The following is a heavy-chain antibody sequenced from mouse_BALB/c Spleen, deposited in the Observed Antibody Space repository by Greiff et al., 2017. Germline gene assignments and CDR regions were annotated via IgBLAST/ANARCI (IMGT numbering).Heavy chain of an antibody. V-gene: IGHV14-3*02. CDR3: ARWTYYYGSSSLAY. CDR1: GFNIKDTY. J-gene: IGHJ3*01. D-gene: IGHD1-1*01. CDR2: IDPANGNT. Sequence: EVKLVESGAELVKPGASVKLSCTASGFNIKDTYMHWVKQRPEQGLEWIGRIDPANGNTKYDPKFQGKATITADTSSNTAYLQLSSLTSEDTAVYYCARWTYYYGSSSLAYWGQGTLVTVSA.